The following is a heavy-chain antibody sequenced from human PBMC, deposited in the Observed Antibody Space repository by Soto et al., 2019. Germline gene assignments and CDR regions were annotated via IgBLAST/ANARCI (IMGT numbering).Heavy chain of an antibody. V-gene: IGHV4-31*03. CDR3: ARAKTYYYGSGSHGMDV. CDR1: GGSISSGGYY. CDR2: IYYSGST. J-gene: IGHJ6*02. D-gene: IGHD3-10*01. Sequence: SETLSLTCTVSGGSISSGGYYCSWIRQHPGKGLEWIGYIYYSGSTYYNPSLKSRVTISVDTSKNQFSLKLSSVTAADTAVYYCARAKTYYYGSGSHGMDVWGQGTTVTVSS.